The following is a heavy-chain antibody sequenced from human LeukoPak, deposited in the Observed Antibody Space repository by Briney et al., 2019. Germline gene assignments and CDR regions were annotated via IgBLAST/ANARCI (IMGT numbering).Heavy chain of an antibody. CDR2: IYCGGST. CDR3: ARRRLDGYGFTTHSLDY. J-gene: IGHJ4*02. CDR1: GCSINSSY. Sequence: SEALSLTRTVSGCSINSSYWSWIRQPPAKGLEVVGLIYCGGSTTYNPSLKSRVTMSVDTSKNHSSLMLTSVTAADTAVYYCARRRLDGYGFTTHSLDYWGQGALVTVSS. V-gene: IGHV4-59*01. D-gene: IGHD5-18*01.